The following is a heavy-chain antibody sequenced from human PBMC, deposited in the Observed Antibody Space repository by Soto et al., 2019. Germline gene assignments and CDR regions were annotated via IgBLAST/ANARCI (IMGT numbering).Heavy chain of an antibody. Sequence: PGGSLRLSCAASGFTFSDYYMSWIRQAPGKGLEWVSYISSSGSTIYYADSVKGRFTISRDNAKNSLYLQMNSLRAEDTAVYYCASIVLRPGHDNDPFDYWGQGTLVTVSS. V-gene: IGHV3-11*01. CDR1: GFTFSDYY. CDR2: ISSSGSTI. D-gene: IGHD1-1*01. CDR3: ASIVLRPGHDNDPFDY. J-gene: IGHJ4*02.